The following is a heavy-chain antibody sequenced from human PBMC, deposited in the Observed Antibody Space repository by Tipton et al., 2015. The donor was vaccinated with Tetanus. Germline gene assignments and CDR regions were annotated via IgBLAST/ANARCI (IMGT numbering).Heavy chain of an antibody. CDR2: ISAYNGNT. Sequence: QSGAEVKKPGASVKVSCKASGYTFTNFGISWVRQAPGQGLEWMGWISAYNGNTNYAQKLQGRVTMTTDTSTSTAYMELRSLRSDDTAVYYCARHRAQLSSNCFDSWGQGTPVTVSS. V-gene: IGHV1-18*01. CDR3: ARHRAQLSSNCFDS. J-gene: IGHJ5*01. D-gene: IGHD2-2*01. CDR1: GYTFTNFG.